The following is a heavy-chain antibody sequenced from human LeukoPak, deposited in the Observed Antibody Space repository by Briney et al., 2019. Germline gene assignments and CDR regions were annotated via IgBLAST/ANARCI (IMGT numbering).Heavy chain of an antibody. V-gene: IGHV1-69*05. CDR3: AREGYCTNGVCHLDY. CDR2: IIPIFGTA. CDR1: GGTFSSYA. Sequence: SVKVSCKASGGTFSSYAISWVRQAPGQGLEWMGRIIPIFGTANYAQKFQGRVTITTDESTSTAYMELSSLRSEDTAVHYCAREGYCTNGVCHLDYWGQGTLVTVSS. J-gene: IGHJ4*02. D-gene: IGHD2-8*01.